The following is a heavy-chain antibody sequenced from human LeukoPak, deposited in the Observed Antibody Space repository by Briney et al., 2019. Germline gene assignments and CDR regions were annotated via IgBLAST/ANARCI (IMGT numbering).Heavy chain of an antibody. J-gene: IGHJ4*02. D-gene: IGHD2-2*01. CDR3: ARGDCSSTSCYGLFDY. V-gene: IGHV4-34*01. CDR2: INHSGST. Sequence: SETLSLTCAVYGGSFSGYYWSWIRQPPGRGLEWIGEINHSGSTNYNPSLKSRVTISVHTSKNQFSLKLSSVTAADTAVYYCARGDCSSTSCYGLFDYWGQGTLVTVSS. CDR1: GGSFSGYY.